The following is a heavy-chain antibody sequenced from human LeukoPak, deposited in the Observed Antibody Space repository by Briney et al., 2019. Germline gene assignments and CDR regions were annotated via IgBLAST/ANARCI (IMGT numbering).Heavy chain of an antibody. CDR1: GFTFTSYY. CDR3: ARGVSYRVVVTATDFDY. CDR2: IDSSSTHI. J-gene: IGHJ4*02. D-gene: IGHD2-21*02. V-gene: IGHV3-21*01. Sequence: GGSLRLSCEASGFTFTSYYMNWVRQAPGRGLEWVSSIDSSSTHIYYADSVKGRFTISRDNAKNSLYLQMNSLRAEDTAVYYCARGVSYRVVVTATDFDYWGQGTLVTVSS.